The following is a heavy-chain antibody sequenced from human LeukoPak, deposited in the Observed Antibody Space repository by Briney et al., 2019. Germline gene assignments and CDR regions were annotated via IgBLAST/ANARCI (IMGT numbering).Heavy chain of an antibody. Sequence: GGSLGLSCAASGFTFSSYWMHWVRQAPGKGLVWVSRINSDGITTSYADSVKGRFTISRDNAKNTLYLQMNSLRAEDTAVYYCARDMVARGPDYWGQGTLVTVSS. CDR3: ARDMVARGPDY. D-gene: IGHD5-12*01. V-gene: IGHV3-74*01. CDR2: INSDGITT. J-gene: IGHJ4*02. CDR1: GFTFSSYW.